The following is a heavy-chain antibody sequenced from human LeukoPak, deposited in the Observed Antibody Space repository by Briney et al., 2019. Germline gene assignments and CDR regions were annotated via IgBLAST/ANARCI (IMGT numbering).Heavy chain of an antibody. CDR3: ARDRVYYGSGSYSSFDY. V-gene: IGHV1-18*04. D-gene: IGHD3-10*01. CDR2: ISAYNGNI. J-gene: IGHJ4*02. CDR1: GYTFTSYG. Sequence: ASVKVSCKASGYTFTSYGISWVRQAPGQGLEWMGWISAYNGNINYAQKLQGRVTMTTDTSTSTAYMELRSLRSDDTAVYYCARDRVYYGSGSYSSFDYWGQGTLVTVSS.